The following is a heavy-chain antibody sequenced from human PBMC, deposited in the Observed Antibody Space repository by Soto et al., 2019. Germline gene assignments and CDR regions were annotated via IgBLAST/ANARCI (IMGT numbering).Heavy chain of an antibody. V-gene: IGHV6-1*01. CDR3: ARGSYYSGWV. D-gene: IGHD6-19*01. J-gene: IGHJ4*02. CDR2: TYYRSKWYS. Sequence: PSQTLSLTCAISGDSVSSTSTAWSWIRRSPSRGLEWLGRTYYRSKWYSDYAVSVKSRITLNPDTSKNQFSLQLKSVTPEDTAVYYCARGSYYSGWVWGQGTLVTVSS. CDR1: GDSVSSTSTA.